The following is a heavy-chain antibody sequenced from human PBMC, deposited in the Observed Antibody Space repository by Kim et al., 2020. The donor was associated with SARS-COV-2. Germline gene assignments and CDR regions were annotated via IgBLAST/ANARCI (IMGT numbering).Heavy chain of an antibody. J-gene: IGHJ2*01. CDR1: GYTFTSYA. Sequence: ASVKVSCKASGYTFTSYAMNWVRQAPGQGLEWMGWINTNTGNPTYAQGFTGRFVFSLDTSVSTAYLQTSSLKAEDTAVYYCARRLGSGWDWYFDLWGRGTLVTVSS. D-gene: IGHD6-19*01. CDR2: INTNTGNP. CDR3: ARRLGSGWDWYFDL. V-gene: IGHV7-4-1*02.